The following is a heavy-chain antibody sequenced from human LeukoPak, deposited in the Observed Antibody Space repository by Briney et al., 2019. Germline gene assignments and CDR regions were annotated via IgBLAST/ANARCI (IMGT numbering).Heavy chain of an antibody. V-gene: IGHV4-34*01. D-gene: IGHD3-16*01. CDR3: ARGQFPQLRLNWFDP. Sequence: SETLSLTCAVYGGSFSGYYWSWIRQPPGKGLEWIGEINHSGSTNYNPSLTSRVTISVDTSKNQFSLKLSSVTAADTAVYYCARGQFPQLRLNWFDPWGQGTLVTVSS. CDR2: INHSGST. CDR1: GGSFSGYY. J-gene: IGHJ5*02.